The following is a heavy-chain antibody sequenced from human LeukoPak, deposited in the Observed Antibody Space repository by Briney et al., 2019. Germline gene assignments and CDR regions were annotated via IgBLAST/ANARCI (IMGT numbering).Heavy chain of an antibody. V-gene: IGHV5-51*01. CDR1: GYSFTSYW. D-gene: IGHD2-2*01. CDR2: IYPGDSDT. CDR3: ARQRPGEGPTSIVVVPAAMDY. Sequence: GESLKISCKGSGYSFTSYWIGWVRQMPGKGLEWMGIIYPGDSDTRYSPSFQGQVTISADKSISTAYLQWSSLKASDTAMYYCARQRPGEGPTSIVVVPAAMDYWGQGTLVTVSS. J-gene: IGHJ4*02.